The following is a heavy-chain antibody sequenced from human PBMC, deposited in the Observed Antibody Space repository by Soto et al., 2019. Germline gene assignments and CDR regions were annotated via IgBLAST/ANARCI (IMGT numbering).Heavy chain of an antibody. J-gene: IGHJ5*02. Sequence: ESGGGLVTPGGSLRLSCAASGFTFSSYSMNWVRQAPGKGLEWVSSISSSSSYIYYADSVKGRFTISRDNAKNSLYLQMNSLRAEDTAVYYCARDPTAVTSRFDPWGQGTLVTVSS. CDR3: ARDPTAVTSRFDP. V-gene: IGHV3-21*01. CDR2: ISSSSSYI. D-gene: IGHD4-4*01. CDR1: GFTFSSYS.